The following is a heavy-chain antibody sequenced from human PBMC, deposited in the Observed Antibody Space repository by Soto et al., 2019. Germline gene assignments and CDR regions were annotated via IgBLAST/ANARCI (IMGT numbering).Heavy chain of an antibody. CDR1: GFTFSTYW. J-gene: IGHJ4*02. Sequence: EVQLVESGGVLVQAGGSLRLSCAASGFTFSTYWMHWVRQAPGKGLVWVSRINGDGSDTVYADSVKGRFTISRDNAKNTLYLQMNSLIAEDTAVYYCTRSITGFSYADSWGRGTLVTVSS. V-gene: IGHV3-74*01. D-gene: IGHD2-2*01. CDR3: TRSITGFSYADS. CDR2: INGDGSDT.